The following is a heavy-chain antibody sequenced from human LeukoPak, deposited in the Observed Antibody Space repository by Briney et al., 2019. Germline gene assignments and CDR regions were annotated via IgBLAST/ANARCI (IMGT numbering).Heavy chain of an antibody. J-gene: IGHJ4*02. CDR1: GFTFTTYW. D-gene: IGHD1-26*01. CDR2: IRYDGGNK. CDR3: AKGEADLDY. V-gene: IGHV3-30*02. Sequence: PGGSLRLSCAASGFTFTTYWMSWVRQAPGKGLEWVAFIRYDGGNKLYAESVKGRFTISRDNSKNTLYLQMHSLRAEDTAVYYCAKGEADLDYWGQGTLVTVTS.